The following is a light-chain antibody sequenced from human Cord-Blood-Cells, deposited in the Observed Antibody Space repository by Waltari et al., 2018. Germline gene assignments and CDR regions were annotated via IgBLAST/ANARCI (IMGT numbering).Light chain of an antibody. J-gene: IGLJ2*01. CDR2: DVS. CDR3: SSYTSSSTPVV. CDR1: SSDVGGYNY. Sequence: QSALTHTASVSGSPGQSIPIPLTGTSSDVGGYNYVSWNQQHPGKAPKLMIYDVSNRPSGVSNRFSGSKSGNPASLTISGLQAEDEADYYCSSYTSSSTPVVFGGGTKLTVL. V-gene: IGLV2-14*01.